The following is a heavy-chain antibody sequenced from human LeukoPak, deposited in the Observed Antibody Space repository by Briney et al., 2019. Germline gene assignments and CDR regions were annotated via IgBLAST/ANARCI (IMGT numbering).Heavy chain of an antibody. CDR3: ARGKPDTAMVENPFDY. D-gene: IGHD5-18*01. CDR1: GFTFSSYA. V-gene: IGHV3-30*04. CDR2: ISYDGSNK. Sequence: GRSLRLSCAASGFTFSSYAMHWVRQAPGKGLEWVAVISYDGSNKYYADSVKGRFTISRDNSKNTLYLKMNSLRAEDTAVYYCARGKPDTAMVENPFDYWGQGTLVTVSS. J-gene: IGHJ4*02.